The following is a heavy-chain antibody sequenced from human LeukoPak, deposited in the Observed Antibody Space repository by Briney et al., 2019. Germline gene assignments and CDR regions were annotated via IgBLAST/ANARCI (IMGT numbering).Heavy chain of an antibody. CDR2: IFPADSDP. Sequence: ESLKISCQGSGYTFITYWIGWVRQMPGKGLEWMGIIFPADSDPRYSPSFQGQVTFSADKSINTAYLQFNSLKASDTAIYYCARRRGIAAMSAFDIWGQGTMVTVSS. CDR1: GYTFITYW. J-gene: IGHJ3*02. D-gene: IGHD6-13*01. CDR3: ARRRGIAAMSAFDI. V-gene: IGHV5-51*01.